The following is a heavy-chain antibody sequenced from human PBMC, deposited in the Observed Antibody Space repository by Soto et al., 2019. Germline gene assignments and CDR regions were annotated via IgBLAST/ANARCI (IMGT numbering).Heavy chain of an antibody. Sequence: GGSLRLSCAASGFTFSSYGMHWVRQAPGKGLEWVAVISYGGSNKYYADSAKGRFTISRDNSKNTLYLQMNSLRAEDTAVYYCAKDAEYPGYYYYYMDVWGKGTTVTVSS. V-gene: IGHV3-30*18. J-gene: IGHJ6*03. CDR2: ISYGGSNK. CDR1: GFTFSSYG. CDR3: AKDAEYPGYYYYYMDV.